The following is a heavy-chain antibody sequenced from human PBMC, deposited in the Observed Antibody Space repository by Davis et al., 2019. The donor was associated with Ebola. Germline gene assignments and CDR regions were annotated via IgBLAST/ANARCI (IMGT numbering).Heavy chain of an antibody. CDR2: ISSSGSTI. CDR3: ARSGYSGYGYFDY. Sequence: GESLKISCAASGFTFSDYYMSWIRQAPGKGLEWVSYISSSGSTIYYADSVKGRFTISRDNAKNSLYLQMNSLRAEDTAVYYCARSGYSGYGYFDYWGQGTLVTVSA. V-gene: IGHV3-11*04. CDR1: GFTFSDYY. D-gene: IGHD5-12*01. J-gene: IGHJ4*02.